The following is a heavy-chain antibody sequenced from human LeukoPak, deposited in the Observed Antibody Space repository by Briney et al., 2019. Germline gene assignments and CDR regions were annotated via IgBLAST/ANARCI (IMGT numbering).Heavy chain of an antibody. V-gene: IGHV3-21*01. D-gene: IGHD1-14*01. Sequence: GGSLRLSCAASGFTFSSYSMNWVRQAPGKGLEWVSSISSSSSYIYYADSVKGRFTISRDNAKNSLYLQMNSLRAEDTAVYYCARPKKRGRNDAFDIWGQGTIVTVSS. CDR3: ARPKKRGRNDAFDI. J-gene: IGHJ3*02. CDR2: ISSSSSYI. CDR1: GFTFSSYS.